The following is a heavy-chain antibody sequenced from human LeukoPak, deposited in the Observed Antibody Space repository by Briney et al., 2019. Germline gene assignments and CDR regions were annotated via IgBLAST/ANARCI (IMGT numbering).Heavy chain of an antibody. CDR3: ARVAYDSSGYYYFDY. CDR2: ISSSSSYI. J-gene: IGHJ4*02. CDR1: GFTFNSYS. Sequence: PGGSLRLSCAASGFTFNSYSMNWVRQAQGKGLEWVSSISSSSSYIYYADSVKGRFTISRDNAKNSLYLQMNSLRAEDTAVYYCARVAYDSSGYYYFDYWGQGTLVTVSS. V-gene: IGHV3-21*01. D-gene: IGHD3-22*01.